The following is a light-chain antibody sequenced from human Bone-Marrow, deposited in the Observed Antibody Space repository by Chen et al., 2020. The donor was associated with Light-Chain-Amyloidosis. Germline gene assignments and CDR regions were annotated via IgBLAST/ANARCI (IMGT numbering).Light chain of an antibody. CDR1: DLPTKY. V-gene: IGLV3-25*03. J-gene: IGLJ2*01. CDR3: QSADSSGTYEVI. CDR2: RDT. Sequence: SYELTQPPSVSVSPGPTARITCSGDDLPTKYAYWYQQKPGQAPVLVIHRDTERPSGISGRFSGSSSGTTATLTISGVQAEDEADYHCQSADSSGTYEVICGGGTKLTVL.